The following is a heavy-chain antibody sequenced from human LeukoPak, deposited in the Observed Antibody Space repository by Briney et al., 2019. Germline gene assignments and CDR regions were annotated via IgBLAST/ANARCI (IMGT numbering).Heavy chain of an antibody. CDR3: AKGPIVVVITTSFDY. D-gene: IGHD3-22*01. J-gene: IGHJ4*02. CDR2: ISGSSGST. Sequence: GGSLRLSCAASGFTFSSYAMSWVRQAPGKGLEWVSAISGSSGSTYYADSVKGRFTISRDNSKNTLYLQMNSLRAEDTAVYYCAKGPIVVVITTSFDYRGQGTLVTVSS. CDR1: GFTFSSYA. V-gene: IGHV3-23*01.